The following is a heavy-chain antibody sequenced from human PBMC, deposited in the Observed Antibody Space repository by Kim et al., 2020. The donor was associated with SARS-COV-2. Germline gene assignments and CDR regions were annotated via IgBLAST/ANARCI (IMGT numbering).Heavy chain of an antibody. D-gene: IGHD3-3*01. CDR2: IWYDGSNK. V-gene: IGHV3-33*01. J-gene: IGHJ4*02. CDR3: ARDQGAFGVVIGISGDY. Sequence: GGSLRLSCAASGFTFSSYGMHWVRQAPGKGLEWVAVIWYDGSNKYYADSVKGRFTISRDNSKNTLYLQMNSLRAEDTAVYYCARDQGAFGVVIGISGDYWGQGTLVTVSS. CDR1: GFTFSSYG.